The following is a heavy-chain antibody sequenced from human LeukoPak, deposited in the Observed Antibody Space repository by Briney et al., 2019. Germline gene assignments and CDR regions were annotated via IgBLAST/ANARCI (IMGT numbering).Heavy chain of an antibody. J-gene: IGHJ5*02. V-gene: IGHV3-73*01. Sequence: GGSLKLSCAASGFTFSGSPIHWVRQASGKGLGWVGHIRSKADKYATTYAASLRGRFTISRDDSENTAYLQMNSLRAEDTAVYYCTKDWNYAVDPWGQGTQVTVSS. D-gene: IGHD1-7*01. CDR2: IRSKADKYAT. CDR1: GFTFSGSP. CDR3: TKDWNYAVDP.